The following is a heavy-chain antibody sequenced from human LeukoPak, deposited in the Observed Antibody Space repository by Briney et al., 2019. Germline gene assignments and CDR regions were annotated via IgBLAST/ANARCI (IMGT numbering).Heavy chain of an antibody. CDR1: GYTFTSYG. CDR2: ISAYNGNT. V-gene: IGHV1-18*01. Sequence: SVKVSCKASGYTFTSYGISWVRQAPGQGLEWMGWISAYNGNTNYAQKLQGRVTMTTDTSTSTAYMELRSLRSDDTAVYYCARDWCSGDCSSYPFDYWGQGTLVTVSS. J-gene: IGHJ4*02. D-gene: IGHD2-2*01. CDR3: ARDWCSGDCSSYPFDY.